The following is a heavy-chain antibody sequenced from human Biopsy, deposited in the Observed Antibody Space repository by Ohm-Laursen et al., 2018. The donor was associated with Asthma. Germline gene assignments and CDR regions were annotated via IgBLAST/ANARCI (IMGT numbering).Heavy chain of an antibody. D-gene: IGHD3-22*01. J-gene: IGHJ4*02. Sequence: LSLTCAASGFAVSRDYMFWVRQAPGKGLEWVSVIYSGGTSHTADSVRGRFTISRDYSKNTLYLQMHSLRAEDTAVYYCARGDSSNWSYYYFDYWGQGTLVTVSS. CDR3: ARGDSSNWSYYYFDY. V-gene: IGHV3-53*01. CDR1: GFAVSRDY. CDR2: IYSGGTS.